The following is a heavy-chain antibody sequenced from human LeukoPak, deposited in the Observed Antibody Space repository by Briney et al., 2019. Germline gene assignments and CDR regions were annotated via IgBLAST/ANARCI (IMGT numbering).Heavy chain of an antibody. CDR2: ISWNSGSI. Sequence: GGSLRLSCAASGFTFDDYAMHWVRQALGKGLEWVSGISWNSGSIGYADSVKGRFTISRDSAKNSLYLQMNSLRAEDMALYYCAKDRGSSWFRYYFDYWGQGTLVTVSS. V-gene: IGHV3-9*03. D-gene: IGHD6-13*01. CDR3: AKDRGSSWFRYYFDY. J-gene: IGHJ4*02. CDR1: GFTFDDYA.